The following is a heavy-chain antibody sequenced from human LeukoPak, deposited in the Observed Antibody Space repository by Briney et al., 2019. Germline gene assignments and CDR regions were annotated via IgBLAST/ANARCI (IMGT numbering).Heavy chain of an antibody. D-gene: IGHD3-22*01. CDR2: IWYDGSNK. V-gene: IGHV3-33*01. CDR3: ARDIISSSGLL. J-gene: IGHJ3*01. CDR1: GFTFSNYG. Sequence: PGGSLRLSCAASGFTFSNYGMHWVRQAPVKGLEWVAVIWYDGSNKYYADSVKGRFTISRDNSKNTLYLQMNSLRAGDTAVYYCARDIISSSGLLWGQGTMVTVSS.